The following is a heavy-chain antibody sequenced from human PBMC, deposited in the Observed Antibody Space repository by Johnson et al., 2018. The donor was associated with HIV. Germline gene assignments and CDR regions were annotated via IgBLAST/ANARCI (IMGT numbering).Heavy chain of an antibody. Sequence: VQVVESGGGLVQPGGSLRLSCAASGFTFSNAWMSWVRQAPGKGLEWVGRIKSKTDGGTTDYAAPVKGRFTITKDASKNTLYLQMNSLRTEDTAVYYCSTSVTSFGVVILDAFDIWGQGTMVTVSS. CDR2: IKSKTDGGTT. D-gene: IGHD3-3*01. CDR1: GFTFSNAW. CDR3: STSVTSFGVVILDAFDI. J-gene: IGHJ3*02. V-gene: IGHV3-15*01.